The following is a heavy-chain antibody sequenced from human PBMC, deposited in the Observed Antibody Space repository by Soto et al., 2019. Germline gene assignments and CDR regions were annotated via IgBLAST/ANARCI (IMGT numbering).Heavy chain of an antibody. CDR1: GFTFSTYA. D-gene: IGHD6-19*01. CDR2: ISNGGSNK. V-gene: IGHV3-30-3*01. J-gene: IGHJ4*02. CDR3: AGGSSSGWLDY. Sequence: QVQLVESGGGVVQPGRSVRLSCAASGFTFSTYAMHWVRQAPGKGQEWVAFISNGGSNKYYADSVKGRFNISRDNSENLLYPQMSSLRPEDTAVYYCAGGSSSGWLDYWGQGTLVTVSS.